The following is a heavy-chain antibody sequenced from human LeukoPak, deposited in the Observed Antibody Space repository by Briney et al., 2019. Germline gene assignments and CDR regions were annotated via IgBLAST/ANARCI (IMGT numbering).Heavy chain of an antibody. CDR3: ARLPAPGFRGGWRAMVRGVIPFDY. V-gene: IGHV4-31*03. D-gene: IGHD3-10*01. CDR1: GGSISSGGYY. J-gene: IGHJ4*02. CDR2: IHYSGST. Sequence: PSQTLSLTCTVSGGSISSGGYYWSWIRQHPGKGLEWIGYIHYSGSTYYNPSLKSRVTISVDTSKNQFSLKLSSVTAADTAVYFCARLPAPGFRGGWRAMVRGVIPFDYWGQGTLVTVSS.